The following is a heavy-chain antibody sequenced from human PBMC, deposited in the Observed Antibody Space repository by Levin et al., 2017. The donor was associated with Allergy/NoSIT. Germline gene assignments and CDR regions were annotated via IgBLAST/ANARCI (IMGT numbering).Heavy chain of an antibody. Sequence: PGGSLRLSCAASGFTFSSYGMHWVRQAPGKGLEWVAVISYDGSNKYYADSVKGRFTISRDNSKNTLYLQMNSLRAEDTAVYYCAKAYTAMVATGAFDIWGQGTMVTVSS. J-gene: IGHJ3*02. CDR2: ISYDGSNK. D-gene: IGHD5-18*01. CDR3: AKAYTAMVATGAFDI. CDR1: GFTFSSYG. V-gene: IGHV3-30*18.